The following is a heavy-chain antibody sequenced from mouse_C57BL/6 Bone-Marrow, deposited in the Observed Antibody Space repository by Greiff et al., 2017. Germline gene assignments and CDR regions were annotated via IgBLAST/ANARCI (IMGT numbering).Heavy chain of an antibody. CDR1: GFTFNTYA. J-gene: IGHJ4*01. V-gene: IGHV10-3*01. CDR2: IRSKSSNYAT. D-gene: IGHD3-2*02. Sequence: EVQLVESGGGLVQPKGSLKLSCAASGFTFNTYAMHWVRQAPGKGLEWVARIRSKSSNYATYYADSVKDRFTISRDDSQSMLYLQMNNLKTEDTAMYYCVRDLTAQARFYAMDYWGQGTSVTVSS. CDR3: VRDLTAQARFYAMDY.